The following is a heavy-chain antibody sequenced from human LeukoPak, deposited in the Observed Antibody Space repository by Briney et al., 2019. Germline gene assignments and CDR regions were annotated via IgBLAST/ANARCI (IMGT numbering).Heavy chain of an antibody. CDR2: ISSSSSYI. D-gene: IGHD2-2*01. V-gene: IGHV3-21*01. CDR1: GFTFSSYS. Sequence: PGGSLRLSCAASGFTFSSYSMNWVRQAPGKGLEWVSSISSSSSYIYYADSVKGRSTISRDNAKNSLYLQMNSLRAEDTAVYYCARGPSTRAFDIWGQGTMVTVSS. CDR3: ARGPSTRAFDI. J-gene: IGHJ3*02.